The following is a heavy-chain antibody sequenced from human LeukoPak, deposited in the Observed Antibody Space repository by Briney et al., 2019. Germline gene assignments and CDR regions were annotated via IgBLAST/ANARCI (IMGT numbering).Heavy chain of an antibody. Sequence: GGSLRLSCAASGFTFSNYDMQWVRQATGKGLEWVSAFHTAGDIHYSGSVKGRFATSRENAKNSFYLQMNNLRAGDTAVYYCARGSCSSRSCYKRVNGLDVWGQGTPVTVSS. CDR2: FHTAGDI. CDR1: GFTFSNYD. V-gene: IGHV3-13*01. J-gene: IGHJ6*02. CDR3: ARGSCSSRSCYKRVNGLDV. D-gene: IGHD2-2*01.